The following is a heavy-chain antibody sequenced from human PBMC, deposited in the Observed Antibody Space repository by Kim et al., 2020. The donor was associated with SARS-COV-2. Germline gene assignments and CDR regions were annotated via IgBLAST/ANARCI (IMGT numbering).Heavy chain of an antibody. CDR2: MYSSGSS. J-gene: IGHJ6*02. Sequence: SETLSLTCTVSGGSISNYYWSWIRQPAGKGLEWIGRMYSSGSSNYNPSLKSRITMSVDTSKNQFSLKFNSVTAADTAVYYCARDGNSFCSSTSCYSGYYYYGMDVWGQGTTVTVSS. CDR3: ARDGNSFCSSTSCYSGYYYYGMDV. CDR1: GGSISNYY. D-gene: IGHD2-2*02. V-gene: IGHV4-4*07.